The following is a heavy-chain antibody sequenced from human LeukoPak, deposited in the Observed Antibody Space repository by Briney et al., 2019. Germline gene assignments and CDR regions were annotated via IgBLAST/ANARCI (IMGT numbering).Heavy chain of an antibody. CDR2: IYYSGST. CDR1: GGSISSYY. V-gene: IGHV4-59*01. D-gene: IGHD3-9*01. J-gene: IGHJ3*02. Sequence: PSETLSLTCTVSGGSISSYYWSWIRQPPGKGLECIGYIYYSGSTNYNPSLKSRVAISVDMSKNQFSLKLSSVTAADTAVYYCARPSRPGYVDSFDIWGQGTMVTVSS. CDR3: ARPSRPGYVDSFDI.